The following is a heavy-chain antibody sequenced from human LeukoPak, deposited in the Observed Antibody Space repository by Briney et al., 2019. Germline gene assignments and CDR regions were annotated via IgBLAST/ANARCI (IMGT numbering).Heavy chain of an antibody. CDR3: ARHRRQNYDILGLDYFDY. V-gene: IGHV4-39*01. Sequence: SETLSLTCTVSGGSISSSSYYWGWIRQPPGKGLEWIGSIYYSGSTYYNPSLKSRVTISVDTSKNQFSLKLSSVTAADTAVYYCARHRRQNYDILGLDYFDYWGQGTLVTVSS. CDR1: GGSISSSSYY. D-gene: IGHD3-9*01. J-gene: IGHJ4*02. CDR2: IYYSGST.